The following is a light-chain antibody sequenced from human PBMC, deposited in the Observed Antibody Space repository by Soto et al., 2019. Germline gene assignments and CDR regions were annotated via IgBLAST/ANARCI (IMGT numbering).Light chain of an antibody. CDR1: QSVTSGS. V-gene: IGKV3-20*01. J-gene: IGKJ1*01. CDR3: QDYGSSRT. CDR2: GAS. Sequence: EIVLTQSPGTLSLSPGDRATLSCRASQSVTSGSLAWYQQRPGQAPRLLIYGASNRATGIPDRFSGSGSGTDFTLTISRLEPEDFAVYYCQDYGSSRTFGQGTKVEIK.